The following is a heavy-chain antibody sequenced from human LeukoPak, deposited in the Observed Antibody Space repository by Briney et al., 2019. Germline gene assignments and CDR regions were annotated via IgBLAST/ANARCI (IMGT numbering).Heavy chain of an antibody. Sequence: SETLSLTCAVYGGSFSGYYWSWIRQPPGKGLEWIGEINHSGSTNYNPSLKSRVTISVDTSKNQFSLKLSSVTAADTAVYYCARKRGYYGSGSYLAFDIWGQGSMVTVSS. J-gene: IGHJ3*02. D-gene: IGHD3-10*01. CDR1: GGSFSGYY. CDR2: INHSGST. V-gene: IGHV4-34*01. CDR3: ARKRGYYGSGSYLAFDI.